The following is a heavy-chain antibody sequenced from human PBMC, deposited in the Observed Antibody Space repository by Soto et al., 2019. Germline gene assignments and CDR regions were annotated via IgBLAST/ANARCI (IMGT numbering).Heavy chain of an antibody. CDR3: ARNLLRISHY. Sequence: QVQLQQWGAGLLKPSETLSLTCAVYGGSFSGYYWSWIRQPPGKGLEWIGEINHSGSTNYNPSLKSRVTISVDTSKNQFSLKLSSVTAADTAVYYCARNLLRISHYWGQGTLVTVSS. V-gene: IGHV4-34*01. J-gene: IGHJ4*02. CDR1: GGSFSGYY. D-gene: IGHD2-15*01. CDR2: INHSGST.